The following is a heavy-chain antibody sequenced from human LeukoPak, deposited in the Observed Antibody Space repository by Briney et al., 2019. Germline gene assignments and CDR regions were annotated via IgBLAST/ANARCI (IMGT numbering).Heavy chain of an antibody. CDR3: AKGLDIAAAATGVFDI. V-gene: IGHV3-23*01. D-gene: IGHD6-13*01. Sequence: PGGSLRLSCAASGFTFSTYAMHWVRLAPGKGLEWVSVISASGDNTYYADSVKGRFTISRDTSKNTLYLQMNSLRAEDTAIYYCAKGLDIAAAATGVFDIWGHGTMVTVSS. CDR2: ISASGDNT. CDR1: GFTFSTYA. J-gene: IGHJ3*02.